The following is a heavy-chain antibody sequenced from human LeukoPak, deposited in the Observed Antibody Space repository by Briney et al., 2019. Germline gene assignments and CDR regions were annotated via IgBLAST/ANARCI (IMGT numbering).Heavy chain of an antibody. Sequence: GGSLRLSCAASGFTVSSNYMSWVRQAPGKGLEWVSVIYSGGSTYYADSVKGRFTISRDNSKNTLYLQMNSLRAEDTAVYYCAREVGYCSSTSCALRTPSDYWGQGTLVTVSS. J-gene: IGHJ4*02. CDR3: AREVGYCSSTSCALRTPSDY. D-gene: IGHD2-2*01. CDR2: IYSGGST. CDR1: GFTVSSNY. V-gene: IGHV3-66*01.